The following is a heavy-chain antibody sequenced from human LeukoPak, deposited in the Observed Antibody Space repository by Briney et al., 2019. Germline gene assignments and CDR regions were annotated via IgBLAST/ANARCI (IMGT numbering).Heavy chain of an antibody. J-gene: IGHJ5*02. Sequence: SETLSLTCAVYGGSFSGYYWSWIRQPPGKGLEWIGEINHSGSTNYNPSLKSRVTISVDTSKNQFSLKLSSVTAADTAVYYCARVPLCSSTSCYNWFDPWGQGTLVTVSS. CDR1: GGSFSGYY. D-gene: IGHD2-2*01. V-gene: IGHV4-34*01. CDR3: ARVPLCSSTSCYNWFDP. CDR2: INHSGST.